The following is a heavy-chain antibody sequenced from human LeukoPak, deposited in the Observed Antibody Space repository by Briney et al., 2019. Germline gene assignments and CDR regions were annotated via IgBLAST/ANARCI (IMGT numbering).Heavy chain of an antibody. CDR1: GFTFSNYA. CDR3: ARETFGGVIAPGWFDP. V-gene: IGHV3-23*01. D-gene: IGHD3-16*02. CDR2: ISGSGGST. J-gene: IGHJ5*02. Sequence: GGSLRLSCAASGFTFSNYAMSWVRQAPGKGLEWVSVISGSGGSTDYADSVKGRFTISRDNSKNTLYLQMNSLRAEDTAVYYCARETFGGVIAPGWFDPWGQGTLVTVSS.